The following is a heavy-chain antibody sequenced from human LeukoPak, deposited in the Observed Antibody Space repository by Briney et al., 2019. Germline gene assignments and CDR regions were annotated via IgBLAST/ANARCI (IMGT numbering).Heavy chain of an antibody. CDR1: GYSFTNYW. V-gene: IGHV5-51*01. CDR2: FYPRDSDT. CDR3: ARRNDIFFDY. J-gene: IGHJ4*02. D-gene: IGHD3-9*01. Sequence: GESLKISCKGSGYSFTNYWIGWVRQMPGKGLEWMGIFYPRDSDTRYSPSFQGHVTISADKSISTAYLQWSSLKASDTATYYCARRNDIFFDYWGQGTLVTVSS.